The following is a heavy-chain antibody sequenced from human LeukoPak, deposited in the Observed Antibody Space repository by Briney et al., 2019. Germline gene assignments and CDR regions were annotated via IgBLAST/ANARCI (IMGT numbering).Heavy chain of an antibody. CDR3: ASGSWYYYDSSGYYGY. J-gene: IGHJ4*02. Sequence: GASVKVSCKASGGTFSSYAISWVRQAPGQGLEWMGGIIPIFGAANYAQKSQGRVTITADESTSTAYMELSSPRSEDTAVYYCASGSWYYYDSSGYYGYWGQGTLVTVSS. D-gene: IGHD3-22*01. CDR2: IIPIFGAA. CDR1: GGTFSSYA. V-gene: IGHV1-69*13.